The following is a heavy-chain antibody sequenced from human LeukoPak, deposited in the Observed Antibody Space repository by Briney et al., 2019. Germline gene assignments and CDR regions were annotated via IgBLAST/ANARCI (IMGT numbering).Heavy chain of an antibody. CDR3: ARGGNYYYYYYMDV. J-gene: IGHJ6*03. CDR2: IYYSGST. CDR1: GGSISSSSYY. Sequence: SETLSLTCTVSGGSISSSSYYWSWIRQPPGKGLEWIGYIYYSGSTNYNPSLKSRVTISVDTSKNQFSLKLSSVTAADTAVYYCARGGNYYYYYYMDVWGKGTTVTISS. D-gene: IGHD6-13*01. V-gene: IGHV4-61*01.